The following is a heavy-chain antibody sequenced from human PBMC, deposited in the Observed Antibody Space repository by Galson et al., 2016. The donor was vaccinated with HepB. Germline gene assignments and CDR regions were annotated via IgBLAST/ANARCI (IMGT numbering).Heavy chain of an antibody. Sequence: SLRLSCAASGFTFGNAWMNWVRQAPGQGLEWVGRIRSKNDGGTTDYAYPVQGRFTISRDAAKNTLYLKMNSLNSDDTALYYCGARAAYWGRGDRVTVSS. CDR2: IRSKNDGGTT. J-gene: IGHJ4*02. V-gene: IGHV3-15*01. CDR3: GARAAY. CDR1: GFTFGNAW.